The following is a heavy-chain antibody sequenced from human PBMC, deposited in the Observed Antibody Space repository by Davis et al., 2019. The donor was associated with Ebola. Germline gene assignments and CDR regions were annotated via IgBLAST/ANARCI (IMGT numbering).Heavy chain of an antibody. Sequence: ASVKVSCKASGYTFTSYGISWVRQAPGQGLEWMGWISAYNGNTNYAQKLQGRVTMTTDTSTSTAYMELRSLRSDDTAVYYCARGGLTVLLWFGEDDYWGQGTLVTVSS. CDR2: ISAYNGNT. CDR3: ARGGLTVLLWFGEDDY. V-gene: IGHV1-18*01. CDR1: GYTFTSYG. J-gene: IGHJ4*02. D-gene: IGHD3-10*01.